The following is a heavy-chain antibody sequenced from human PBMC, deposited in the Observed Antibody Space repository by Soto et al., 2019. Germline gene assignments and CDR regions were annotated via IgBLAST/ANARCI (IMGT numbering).Heavy chain of an antibody. D-gene: IGHD6-6*01. CDR3: VRETPDSSSSELDH. CDR2: ISYDGSNK. Sequence: GGSLRLSCAASGFTFGSYAMHWVRQAPGKGLEWVAVISYDGSNKYYADSVKGRFTISRDSSKNTLHLQMNSLRAEDTAVYYCVRETPDSSSSELDHWGQGT. J-gene: IGHJ4*02. CDR1: GFTFGSYA. V-gene: IGHV3-30-3*01.